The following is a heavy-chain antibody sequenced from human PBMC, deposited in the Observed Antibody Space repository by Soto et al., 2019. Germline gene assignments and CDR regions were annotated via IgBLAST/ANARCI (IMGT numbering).Heavy chain of an antibody. CDR1: GGSISSGGYY. Sequence: SETLSLTCTVSGGSISSGGYYWSWIRQHPGKGLEWIGYIYYSGSTYYNPSLKSRVTISVDTSKNQFSLKLSSVTAADTAVYYCARDRGYCSGGSCYFDYWGQGTLVIVSS. V-gene: IGHV4-31*03. CDR3: ARDRGYCSGGSCYFDY. D-gene: IGHD2-15*01. CDR2: IYYSGST. J-gene: IGHJ4*02.